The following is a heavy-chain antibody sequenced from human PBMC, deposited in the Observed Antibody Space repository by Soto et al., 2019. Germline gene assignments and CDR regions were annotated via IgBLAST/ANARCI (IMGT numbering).Heavy chain of an antibody. CDR2: IIPIFGTA. Sequence: SVKVSCKASGGTFSSYAISWVRQAPGQGLEWMGGIIPIFGTANYAQKFQGRVTITADESTSTAYMELSSLRSEDTAVYYCARDGSGSYSHPRKKHMDVWGQGTTVTVSS. CDR3: ARDGSGSYSHPRKKHMDV. V-gene: IGHV1-69*13. J-gene: IGHJ6*02. CDR1: GGTFSSYA. D-gene: IGHD3-10*01.